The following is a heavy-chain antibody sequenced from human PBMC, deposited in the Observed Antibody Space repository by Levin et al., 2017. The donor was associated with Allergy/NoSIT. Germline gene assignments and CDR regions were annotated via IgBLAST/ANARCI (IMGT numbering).Heavy chain of an antibody. CDR2: IYPVDSDT. D-gene: IGHD2-15*01. V-gene: IGHV5-51*01. CDR3: AKRGVVALSDSHYDYALDV. J-gene: IGHJ6*02. CDR1: GYSFSSYW. Sequence: KAGGSLRLSCKASGYSFSSYWVAWVRQMPGKGLEWVGSIYPVDSDTRYGPSFQGQVTISVDKSNTTAYLQWTSLKASDTAMYYCAKRGVVALSDSHYDYALDVWGQGTTVTVSS.